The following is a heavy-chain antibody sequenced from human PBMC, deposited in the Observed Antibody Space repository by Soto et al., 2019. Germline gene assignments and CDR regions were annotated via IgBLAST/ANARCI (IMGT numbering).Heavy chain of an antibody. D-gene: IGHD2-15*01. CDR2: INHRGST. CDR1: GGSFSGYY. J-gene: IGHJ5*02. CDR3: ARGPSPPGVVDATLRANWFDP. Sequence: SETLSLTCAVYGGSFSGYYWSWIRQPPGKGLEWIGEINHRGSTNYNPSLKSRVTISVDTAKNQLSLKLSSVTAADTAVYYCARGPSPPGVVDATLRANWFDPWGQGAMVTVSS. V-gene: IGHV4-34*01.